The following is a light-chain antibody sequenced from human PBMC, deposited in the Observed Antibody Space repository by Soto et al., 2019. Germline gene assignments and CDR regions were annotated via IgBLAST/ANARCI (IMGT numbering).Light chain of an antibody. CDR3: QQRSSRPPMYT. CDR1: QSVSSY. J-gene: IGKJ2*01. Sequence: EIVLTQSPATLSLSPGEGATLSCRASQSVSSYLVWYQQKPGQAPRLLIYDASKRATGIPARFSGSGSGTDFDLTISSLEPEDFAVYYCQQRSSRPPMYTFGQGTKVEIK. CDR2: DAS. V-gene: IGKV3-11*01.